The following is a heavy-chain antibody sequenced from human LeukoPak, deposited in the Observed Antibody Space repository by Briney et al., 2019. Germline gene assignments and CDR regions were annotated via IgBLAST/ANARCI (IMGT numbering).Heavy chain of an antibody. CDR2: IYPGDSDT. V-gene: IGHV5-51*01. Sequence: GEPPKISCKGSGYSFTSYWIGWVRQMPGKGLEWMGIIYPGDSDTRYCPSFQGQVTISADKSISTAYLQWSSLKASDTAMYYCARTPPLDGDYLYYFDYWGQGTLVTVSS. CDR1: GYSFTSYW. CDR3: ARTPPLDGDYLYYFDY. J-gene: IGHJ4*02. D-gene: IGHD4-17*01.